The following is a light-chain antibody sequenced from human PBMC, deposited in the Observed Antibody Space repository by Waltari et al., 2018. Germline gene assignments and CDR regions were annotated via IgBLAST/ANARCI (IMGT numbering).Light chain of an antibody. CDR1: QRVGSSY. Sequence: IVLTQSPGTLSLSPGERATLSCRASQRVGSSYLAWYQQKPGQAPRLPTHGASNSATDIPDRFSGSGSWTDFTLTISRLEPEDFAVYYCQQYGTSRTFGQGTKVEIK. CDR2: GAS. V-gene: IGKV3-20*01. CDR3: QQYGTSRT. J-gene: IGKJ1*01.